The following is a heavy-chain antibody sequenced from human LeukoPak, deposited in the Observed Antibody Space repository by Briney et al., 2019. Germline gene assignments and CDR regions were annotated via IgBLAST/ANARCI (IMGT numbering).Heavy chain of an antibody. CDR2: ISAYNGNT. Sequence: ASVKVSCKASGYTFTSYGISWVRQAPGQGLEWMGWISAYNGNTNYAQKLQGRVTMTTDTSTSTAYMELRSLRSDDTAVYYCARGVVVPAASFSAASRSIYYYYMDVWGKGTTVTVSS. CDR3: ARGVVVPAASFSAASRSIYYYYMDV. V-gene: IGHV1-18*01. CDR1: GYTFTSYG. J-gene: IGHJ6*03. D-gene: IGHD2-2*01.